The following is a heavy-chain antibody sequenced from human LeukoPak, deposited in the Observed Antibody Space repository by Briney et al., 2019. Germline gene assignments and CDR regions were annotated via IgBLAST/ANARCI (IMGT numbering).Heavy chain of an antibody. J-gene: IGHJ4*02. V-gene: IGHV3-23*01. D-gene: IGHD1-26*01. CDR1: GFTFNNYA. Sequence: GGSLRLSCAASGFTFNNYAMNWVRQAPGKGLEWVSVISGSGGTTYYADSVKGRFTISRDSSKNTLYLQMNSLRAEDTAVYYCAKGGKWDVTPFDYWGQGTLVTVSS. CDR2: ISGSGGTT. CDR3: AKGGKWDVTPFDY.